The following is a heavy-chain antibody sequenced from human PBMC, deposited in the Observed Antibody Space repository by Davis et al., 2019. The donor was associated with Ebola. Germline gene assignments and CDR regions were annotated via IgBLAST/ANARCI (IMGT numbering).Heavy chain of an antibody. CDR1: GFIFRRHW. J-gene: IGHJ4*02. V-gene: IGHV3-7*03. CDR3: ANRARKDGYNFYFDY. CDR2: IKGDGSEK. D-gene: IGHD5-24*01. Sequence: PGGSLRLSCVAFGFIFRRHWMTWVRQAPGKGLEWVASIKGDGSEKDYVDSVKGRFTISRDNAKNSVYLQMNRMRVEDTAVYYCANRARKDGYNFYFDYWGQGTLVTVSS.